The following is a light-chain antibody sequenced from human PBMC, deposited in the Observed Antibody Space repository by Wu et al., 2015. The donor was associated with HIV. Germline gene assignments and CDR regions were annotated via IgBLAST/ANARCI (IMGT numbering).Light chain of an antibody. V-gene: IGKV3-15*01. J-gene: IGKJ1*01. CDR1: QSVNSN. CDR3: QQFNDWPTWT. CDR2: DAS. Sequence: SCRASQSVNSNLAWYQQIPGQAPRLLIYDASTRATGIPARFSGSGSGTEFTLTISSMQSEDFAVYYCQQFNDWPTWTFGQGTKVEIK.